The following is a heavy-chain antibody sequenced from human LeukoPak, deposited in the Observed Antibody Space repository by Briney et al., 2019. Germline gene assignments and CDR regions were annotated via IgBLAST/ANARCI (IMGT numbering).Heavy chain of an antibody. Sequence: GGSLRLSCAASGFTFDDYAMHWVRQAPGKGLEWVSGISWNSGSIGYADSVKGRFTISRDNAKNSLYLQMNSLRAEDMALYYCAKASSTTATGGFDYWGQGTLVTVSS. D-gene: IGHD2-2*01. CDR3: AKASSTTATGGFDY. V-gene: IGHV3-9*03. J-gene: IGHJ4*02. CDR1: GFTFDDYA. CDR2: ISWNSGSI.